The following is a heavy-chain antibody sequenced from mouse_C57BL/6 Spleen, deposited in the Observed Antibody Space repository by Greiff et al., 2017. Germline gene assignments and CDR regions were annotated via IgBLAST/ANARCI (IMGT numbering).Heavy chain of an antibody. CDR2: INPSNGGT. CDR1: GYTFTSYW. CDR3: ARGNYGNYFYYAMDY. D-gene: IGHD2-1*01. Sequence: QVQLQQPGTELVKPGASVKLSCKASGYTFTSYWMHWVKQRPGQGLEWIGNINPSNGGTNYNEKFKSKATLTVDKSSSTAYMQLSSLTSEDSAVYYCARGNYGNYFYYAMDYWGQGTSVTVSS. V-gene: IGHV1-53*01. J-gene: IGHJ4*01.